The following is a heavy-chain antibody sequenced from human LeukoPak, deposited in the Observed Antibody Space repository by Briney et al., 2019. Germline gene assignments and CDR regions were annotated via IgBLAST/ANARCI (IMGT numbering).Heavy chain of an antibody. CDR3: VRDPSGSGFAFDS. CDR2: IWFDGSNK. CDR1: RFIFSNDA. D-gene: IGHD1-1*01. V-gene: IGHV3-33*01. Sequence: PGRSLRLSCAASRFIFSNDAMHWVRQVPGKGLEWVAFIWFDGSNKHYADSVKGRFTISRDNSEDTLYLQMNSLRAEDTAVYYCVRDPSGSGFAFDSWGQGALVTVSS. J-gene: IGHJ4*02.